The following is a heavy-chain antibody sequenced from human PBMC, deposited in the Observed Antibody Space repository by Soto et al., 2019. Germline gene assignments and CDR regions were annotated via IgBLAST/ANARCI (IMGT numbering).Heavy chain of an antibody. V-gene: IGHV3-74*01. CDR1: GFTFSSYW. CDR3: AVPYLYSSSTFDM. CDR2: INSGGSST. Sequence: GSLRLSFAASGFTFSSYWMHWVRQAPGKGLVWVSRINSGGSSTSYADSVKGRFTISRDNAKNTLYLQMNSLRAEDTAVYYCAVPYLYSSSTFDMWGQGTMVTVSS. D-gene: IGHD6-6*01. J-gene: IGHJ3*02.